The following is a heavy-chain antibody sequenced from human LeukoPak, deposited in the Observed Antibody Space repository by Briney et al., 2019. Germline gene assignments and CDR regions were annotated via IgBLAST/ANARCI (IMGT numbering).Heavy chain of an antibody. V-gene: IGHV3-23*01. Sequence: GGSLRLSCEASGFTFSTYGMSWVRQAPGKGLEWVSAISGSGGSTYYADSVKGRVTISRDNSKNTLYLQVNSLRVEDMAVYYCAKDRLGAMMYFDFWGQGTLVTVSS. CDR2: ISGSGGST. CDR1: GFTFSTYG. D-gene: IGHD1-26*01. CDR3: AKDRLGAMMYFDF. J-gene: IGHJ4*02.